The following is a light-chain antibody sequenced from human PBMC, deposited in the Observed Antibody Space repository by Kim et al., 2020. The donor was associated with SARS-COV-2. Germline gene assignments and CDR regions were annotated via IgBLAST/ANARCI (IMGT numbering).Light chain of an antibody. CDR2: DVF. V-gene: IGLV2-14*03. CDR1: SSDVGGYNY. J-gene: IGLJ1*01. Sequence: QSALTQPADVSGAPGQSITVSCTGTSSDVGGYNYVSWYQQYPGKAPKLMLYDVFKRPSGVSNRFAGSKSGNTASLTISGLQADDEADYYCTSYRSSGYVFGTGTKVTVL. CDR3: TSYRSSGYV.